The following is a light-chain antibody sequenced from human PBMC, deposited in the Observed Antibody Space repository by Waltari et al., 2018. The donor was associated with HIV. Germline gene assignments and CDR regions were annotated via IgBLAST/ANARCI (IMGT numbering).Light chain of an antibody. CDR3: QQYYITPWT. Sequence: DIVMAQSPDSLAVSLGERATINCKSSQSILYTSNNQNYLAWYQQKPGQPPKLLIYWASAQESVVPDRFSGSGSGTEFTLTITSLQAEDVSVYYCQQYYITPWTFGQGTKVEIK. CDR1: QSILYTSNNQNY. J-gene: IGKJ1*01. V-gene: IGKV4-1*01. CDR2: WAS.